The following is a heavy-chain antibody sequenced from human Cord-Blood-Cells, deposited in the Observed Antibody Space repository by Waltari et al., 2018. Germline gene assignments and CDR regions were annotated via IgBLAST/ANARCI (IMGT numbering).Heavy chain of an antibody. V-gene: IGHV1-2*02. CDR2: INPNSGGT. J-gene: IGHJ6*02. Sequence: QVQLVQSGAEVKKPGASVKVSCKASGYTFTGYYMHWVRQAPAQGLEWMGWINPNSGGTNYAQKFQGRVTMTRDTSISTAYMELSRLRSDDTAVYYCARDLKSLGIPYYYYYGMDVWGQGTTVTVSS. CDR1: GYTFTGYY. CDR3: ARDLKSLGIPYYYYYGMDV. D-gene: IGHD7-27*01.